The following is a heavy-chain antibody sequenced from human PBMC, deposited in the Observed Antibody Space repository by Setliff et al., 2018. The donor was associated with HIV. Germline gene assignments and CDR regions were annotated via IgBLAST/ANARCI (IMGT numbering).Heavy chain of an antibody. CDR1: GDSVNDRSYF. V-gene: IGHV4-39*07. J-gene: IGHJ4*02. CDR2: FYYNGDS. CDR3: ALLWPFDY. Sequence: SETLSLTCTVSGDSVNDRSYFWGWIRQPPGKGLEWIGTFYYNGDSRYNPSLKSRVTISVDNAENSLSLQMNSLRGEDTAVYYCALLWPFDYWGQGALVTVSS. D-gene: IGHD3-10*01.